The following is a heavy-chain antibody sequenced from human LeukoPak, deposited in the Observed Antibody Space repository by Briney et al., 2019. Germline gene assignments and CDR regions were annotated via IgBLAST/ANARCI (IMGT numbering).Heavy chain of an antibody. CDR1: GYSFTSNW. CDR3: VRLDSSGLGR. Sequence: GESLKISCKGSGYSFTSNWIGWVRQMPVRGLECMGFIFPGDSEVRYSPSFEGQVTISADKSLSTAYLQWSSLKASDTAMYYCVRLDSSGLGRRGQGTLVTVSS. D-gene: IGHD3-22*01. J-gene: IGHJ4*02. V-gene: IGHV5-51*01. CDR2: IFPGDSEV.